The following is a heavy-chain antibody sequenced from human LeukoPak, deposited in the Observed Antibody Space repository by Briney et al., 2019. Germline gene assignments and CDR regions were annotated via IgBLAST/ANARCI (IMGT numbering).Heavy chain of an antibody. J-gene: IGHJ5*02. V-gene: IGHV3-64*01. D-gene: IGHD3-10*01. CDR3: ARVQGAGEYDNWFDP. CDR2: ISSNGGST. CDR1: GFTFSSYA. Sequence: PGGSLRLSCAASGFTFSSYAMHWVRQAPGKGLEYVSAISSNGGSTYYANSVKGRFTISRDNSKNTLYLQMGSLRADDTAVYYCARVQGAGEYDNWFDPWGQGTLVTVSS.